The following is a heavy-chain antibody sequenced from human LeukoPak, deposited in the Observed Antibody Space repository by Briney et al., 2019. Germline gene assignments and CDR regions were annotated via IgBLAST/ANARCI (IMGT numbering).Heavy chain of an antibody. V-gene: IGHV3-64D*06. D-gene: IGHD5-24*01. J-gene: IGHJ4*02. CDR3: VKARRDGYNPYFDY. Sequence: GGSLILSCSASGFTFSSYAMHWVRQAPGKGLEYVSAISSNGGSTYYADSVKGRFTISRDNSKNTLYLQMSSLRAEDTAVYYCVKARRDGYNPYFDYWGQGTLVTVSS. CDR1: GFTFSSYA. CDR2: ISSNGGST.